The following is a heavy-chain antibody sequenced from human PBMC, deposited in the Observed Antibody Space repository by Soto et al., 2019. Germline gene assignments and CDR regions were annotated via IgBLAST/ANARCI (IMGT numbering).Heavy chain of an antibody. CDR3: ARDDCSGGSCYSNWFDP. Sequence: ASVKVSCKASGYTFTSYDINWVRQATGQGLEWMGWMNPNSGNTGYAQKFQGRVTMTRNTSISTAYMELSSLRSEDTAMYYCARDDCSGGSCYSNWFDPWGQGTLVTVSS. CDR2: MNPNSGNT. J-gene: IGHJ5*02. V-gene: IGHV1-8*01. CDR1: GYTFTSYD. D-gene: IGHD2-15*01.